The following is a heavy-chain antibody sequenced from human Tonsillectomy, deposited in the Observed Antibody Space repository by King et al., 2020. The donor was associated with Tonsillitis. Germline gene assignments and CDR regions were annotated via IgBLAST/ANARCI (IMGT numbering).Heavy chain of an antibody. J-gene: IGHJ6*03. CDR1: GYTFSKYG. CDR3: ARSEHTWSYMDV. CDR2: ISGHNGDT. V-gene: IGHV1-18*01. Sequence: QLVQSGAEVKKPGASVKVSCKASGYTFSKYGISWVRQAPGQGLEWMGWISGHNGDTNNAQKFQGRVTMTTDTSTPTAYMEVRGLRSDDTAVYYCARSEHTWSYMDVWGEGTTVTVSS. D-gene: IGHD1-20*01.